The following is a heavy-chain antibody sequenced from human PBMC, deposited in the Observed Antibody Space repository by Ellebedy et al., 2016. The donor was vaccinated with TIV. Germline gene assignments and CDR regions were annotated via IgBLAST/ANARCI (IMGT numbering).Heavy chain of an antibody. Sequence: GESLKISCAASGFTFSDAWMTWVRQAPGKGLEWVGRIKSKTEGETRDYAAPVKGRFTISRDDSKRMVYLQMNGLRVEDTGVYFCFYDPSIWGQGTLLTVSS. D-gene: IGHD3-3*01. V-gene: IGHV3-15*05. CDR1: GFTFSDAW. CDR3: FYDPSI. J-gene: IGHJ1*01. CDR2: IKSKTEGETR.